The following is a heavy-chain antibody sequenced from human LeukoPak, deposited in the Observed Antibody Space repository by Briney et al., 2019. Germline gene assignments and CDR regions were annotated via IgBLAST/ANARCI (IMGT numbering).Heavy chain of an antibody. CDR2: ISGSGGIT. D-gene: IGHD3-9*01. V-gene: IGHV3-23*01. CDR3: ARGLYYDILTGYYKRGSSRPFDY. CDR1: GITFSSYS. J-gene: IGHJ4*02. Sequence: SGGSLRLSCVASGITFSSYSMNWVRQAPGKGLEWVSGISGSGGITHYADSVRGRFTISRDNSKNTLYLQMNSLRAEDTAVYYCARGLYYDILTGYYKRGSSRPFDYWGQGTLVTVSS.